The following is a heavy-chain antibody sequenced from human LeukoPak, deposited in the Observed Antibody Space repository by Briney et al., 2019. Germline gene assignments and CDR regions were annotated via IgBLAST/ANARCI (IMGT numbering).Heavy chain of an antibody. CDR3: ARDRALYDSRGYYYTEDDY. CDR1: GFTFSSYA. J-gene: IGHJ4*02. Sequence: GGSLRLSCAASGFTFSSYAMSWVRQAPGKGLARVSAISGSGATTYYANSVKGRFTISRDNSMNTLYLQRNSLRAEDTAVYYCARDRALYDSRGYYYTEDDYWGQGTLVTVSS. V-gene: IGHV3-23*01. D-gene: IGHD3-22*01. CDR2: ISGSGATT.